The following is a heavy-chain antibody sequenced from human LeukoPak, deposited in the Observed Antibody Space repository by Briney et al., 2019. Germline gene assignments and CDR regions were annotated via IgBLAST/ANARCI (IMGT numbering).Heavy chain of an antibody. CDR2: IYGGGST. CDR3: ARGMATILDY. J-gene: IGHJ4*02. Sequence: PGGSLRLSCAASGFTASSNYMSWVRQAPGKGLEWVSVIYGGGSTYYADSVKGRFTISRDNSKNTLYLQMNSLRAEDTAVYYCARGMATILDYWGQGTLVTVSS. V-gene: IGHV3-53*01. D-gene: IGHD5-24*01. CDR1: GFTASSNY.